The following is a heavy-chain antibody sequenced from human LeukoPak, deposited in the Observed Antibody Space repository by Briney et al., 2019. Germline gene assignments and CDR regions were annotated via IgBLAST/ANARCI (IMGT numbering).Heavy chain of an antibody. V-gene: IGHV5-51*01. Sequence: PGASLKISCKGSGYSFTNYWIGWVRQMPGKGLEWMGIIYPGDSHTRYSPSFQGQVTFSVDNSITTAYLQWSSLKASDTAMYYCARDYSDYVGAFDIWGQGTMVTVSS. D-gene: IGHD4-11*01. CDR1: GYSFTNYW. J-gene: IGHJ3*02. CDR2: IYPGDSHT. CDR3: ARDYSDYVGAFDI.